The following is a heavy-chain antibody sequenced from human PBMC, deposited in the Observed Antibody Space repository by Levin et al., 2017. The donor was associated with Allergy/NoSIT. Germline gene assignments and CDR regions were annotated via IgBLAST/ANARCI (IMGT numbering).Heavy chain of an antibody. D-gene: IGHD6-19*01. Sequence: PSETLSLTCAVYGGSFSGYYWSWIRQPPGKGLEWIGEINHSGSTNYNPSLKSRVTISVDTSKNQFSLKLSSVTAADTAVYDCAGAPGIAVADTGLDYWGQGTLVTVSS. V-gene: IGHV4-34*01. CDR3: AGAPGIAVADTGLDY. CDR1: GGSFSGYY. CDR2: INHSGST. J-gene: IGHJ4*02.